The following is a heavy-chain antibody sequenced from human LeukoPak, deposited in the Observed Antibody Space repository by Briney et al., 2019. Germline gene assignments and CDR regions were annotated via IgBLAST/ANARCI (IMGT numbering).Heavy chain of an antibody. J-gene: IGHJ5*02. CDR2: ISGSGGST. D-gene: IGHD2-2*01. CDR3: AKDRYCSSTSCYADWFDP. Sequence: GGSLRLSCAASGFTFSSYAMSWVRQAPGKGLEWVSAISGSGGSTYYADSVKGRFTISRDNSKNTLYLQMNSLRAEDTAVYYRAKDRYCSSTSCYADWFDPWGQGTLVTVSS. V-gene: IGHV3-23*01. CDR1: GFTFSSYA.